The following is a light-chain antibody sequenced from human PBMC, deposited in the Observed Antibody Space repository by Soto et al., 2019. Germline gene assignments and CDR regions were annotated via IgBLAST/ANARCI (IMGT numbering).Light chain of an antibody. CDR1: QGISSF. Sequence: AIRMTQSPSSISASTGDSVTITCRASQGISSFLAWYQQKPGKAPKLLIYAAATLQRGAPSRFSASGSGTDFTLTISRLQSEDFATYFCQQYLSYPYTFGQGTKLEI. V-gene: IGKV1-8*01. CDR3: QQYLSYPYT. CDR2: AAA. J-gene: IGKJ2*01.